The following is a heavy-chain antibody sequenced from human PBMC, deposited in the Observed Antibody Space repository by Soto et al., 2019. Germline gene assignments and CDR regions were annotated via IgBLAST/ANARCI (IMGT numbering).Heavy chain of an antibody. J-gene: IGHJ6*03. V-gene: IGHV1-69*08. D-gene: IGHD4-17*01. CDR1: GGTFSSYT. CDR3: ARDYGDDNYYYYMDV. CDR2: IIPILGIA. Sequence: QVQLVQSGAEVKKPGSSVKVSCKASGGTFSSYTISWVRQAPGQGVEWMGRIIPILGIANYAQKFQGRVTITADKSTSTAYMELSSLRSEDTAVYYCARDYGDDNYYYYMDVWGKGTTVTVSS.